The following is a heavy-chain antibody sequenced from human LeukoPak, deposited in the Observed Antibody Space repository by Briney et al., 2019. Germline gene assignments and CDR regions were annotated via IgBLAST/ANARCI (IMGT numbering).Heavy chain of an antibody. J-gene: IGHJ3*02. CDR2: ISWNSGSI. V-gene: IGHV3-9*01. D-gene: IGHD6-19*01. CDR1: GFTFDDYA. CDR3: AKEAIAVAGPLGAFDI. Sequence: QSGGSLRLSCAASGFTFDDYAMHWVRQAPGKGLEWVSGISWNSGSIGYADSVEGRFTISRDNAKNSLYLQMNSLRAEDTALYYCAKEAIAVAGPLGAFDIWGQGTMVTVSS.